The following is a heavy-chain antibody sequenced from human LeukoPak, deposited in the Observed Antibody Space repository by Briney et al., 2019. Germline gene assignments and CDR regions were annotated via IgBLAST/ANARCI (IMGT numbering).Heavy chain of an antibody. CDR1: GYTFTGYY. CDR3: ARRGKPKPSSSSEYYFDY. V-gene: IGHV1-2*02. J-gene: IGHJ4*02. Sequence: GASVKVSCKASGYTFTGYYMHWVRQAPGQGLEWMGWINPNSGGTNYAQKFQGRVTMTRDTSISTAYMELSRLRSDDTAVYYCARRGKPKPSSSSEYYFDYWGQGTLVTVSS. D-gene: IGHD6-6*01. CDR2: INPNSGGT.